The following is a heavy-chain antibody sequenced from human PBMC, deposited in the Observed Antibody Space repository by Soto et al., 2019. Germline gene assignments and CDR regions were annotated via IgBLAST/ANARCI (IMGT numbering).Heavy chain of an antibody. CDR2: IWHDGSRK. V-gene: IGHV3-33*01. Sequence: QVQLVESGGGVVQPGRSLRLSCAASGFTFSNYGMHWVRQAPGEGLEWVAVIWHDGSRKYYADSVKGRFTISRDNSKNTLYLQMNSLRAEDTAVYYCGRYDGSGYVNFWGQGILVTVSS. CDR1: GFTFSNYG. CDR3: GRYDGSGYVNF. D-gene: IGHD3-22*01. J-gene: IGHJ4*02.